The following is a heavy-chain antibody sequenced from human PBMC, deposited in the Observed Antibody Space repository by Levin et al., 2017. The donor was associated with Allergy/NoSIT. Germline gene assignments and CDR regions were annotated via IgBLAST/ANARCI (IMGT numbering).Heavy chain of an antibody. D-gene: IGHD2-15*01. CDR2: ITGSGSTT. CDR1: GFIFSDYY. J-gene: IGHJ4*02. V-gene: IGHV3-11*01. CDR3: ARGGSGGSDFDH. Sequence: PGESLKISCAASGFIFSDYYMIWIRQTPGKGLEWVGHITGSGSTTYYAGSVKGRFTISRDNFENSFFLEMTSLRDDDAGVYYCARGGSGGSDFDHWGPGTLITVSS.